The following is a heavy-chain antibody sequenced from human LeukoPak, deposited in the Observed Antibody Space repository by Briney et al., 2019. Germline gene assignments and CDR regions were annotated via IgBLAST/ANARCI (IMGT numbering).Heavy chain of an antibody. CDR3: ARHRSYDSSGYYSPHPPDY. Sequence: SETLSLTCAVYGGSFSGYYWSWIRQPPGKGLEWIGEINHSGSTYYNPSLKSRVTISVDTSKNQFSLKLSSVTAADTAVYYCARHRSYDSSGYYSPHPPDYWGQGTLVAVSS. V-gene: IGHV4-34*01. J-gene: IGHJ4*02. CDR2: INHSGST. CDR1: GGSFSGYY. D-gene: IGHD3-22*01.